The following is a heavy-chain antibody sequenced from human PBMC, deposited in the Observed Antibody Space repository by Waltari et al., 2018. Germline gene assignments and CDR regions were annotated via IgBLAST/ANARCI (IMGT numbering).Heavy chain of an antibody. J-gene: IGHJ4*02. CDR2: MNPNTVGS. Sequence: QVQLVQSGAEVKKPGASVKVSCQASGYTFTDYYLSWVRQAPGQGIEWMGRMNPNTVGSTTAQKFQGRVTMTRETSISTHDMELSSLKSDDTAVYYRARGGGDYGTFDYWGQGTLVTVSS. CDR3: ARGGGDYGTFDY. V-gene: IGHV1-2*06. CDR1: GYTFTDYY. D-gene: IGHD4-17*01.